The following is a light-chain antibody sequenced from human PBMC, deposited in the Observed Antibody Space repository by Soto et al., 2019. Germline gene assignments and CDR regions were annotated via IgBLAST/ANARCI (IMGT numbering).Light chain of an antibody. CDR3: QQSYSTSIT. CDR1: QSISSY. Sequence: DIQMTQSPSSLSASVGDRFTITCRASQSISSYLNWYQQKPGKAPKLLIYAASSLQSGVPSRFSGSGSGTDFTLTSSSLQPEDFATYYCQQSYSTSITFGQGTRLEIK. J-gene: IGKJ5*01. CDR2: AAS. V-gene: IGKV1-39*01.